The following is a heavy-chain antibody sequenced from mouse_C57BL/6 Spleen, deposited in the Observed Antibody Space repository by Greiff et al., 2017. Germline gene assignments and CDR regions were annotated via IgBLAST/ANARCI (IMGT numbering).Heavy chain of an antibody. CDR2: IYPGDGDT. D-gene: IGHD2-5*01. J-gene: IGHJ4*01. CDR3: ARGGSNYGFRDY. CDR1: GYAFSSYW. Sequence: QVQLQQSGAELVKPGASVKISCKASGYAFSSYWMNWVKQRPGKGLEWIGQIYPGDGDTNYNGKFKGKATLTADKSSSTAYMQLSSLTSEDSAVYFCARGGSNYGFRDYWGQGTSVTVSS. V-gene: IGHV1-80*01.